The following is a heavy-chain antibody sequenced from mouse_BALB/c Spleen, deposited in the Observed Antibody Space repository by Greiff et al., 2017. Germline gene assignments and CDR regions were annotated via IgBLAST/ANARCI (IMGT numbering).Heavy chain of an antibody. CDR3: ARWDDYDGYYFDY. V-gene: IGHV3-2*02. D-gene: IGHD2-4*01. CDR2: ISYSGST. Sequence: EVQLQQSGPGLVKPSQSLSLTCTVTGYSITSDYAWNWIRQFPGNKLEWMGYISYSGSTSYNPSLKSRISITRDTSKNQFFLQLNSVTTEDTATYYCARWDDYDGYYFDYWGQGTTLTVSS. CDR1: GYSITSDYA. J-gene: IGHJ2*01.